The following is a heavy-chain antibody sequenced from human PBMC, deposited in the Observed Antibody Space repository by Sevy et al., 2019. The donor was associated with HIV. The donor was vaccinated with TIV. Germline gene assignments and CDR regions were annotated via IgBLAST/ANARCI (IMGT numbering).Heavy chain of an antibody. D-gene: IGHD1-26*01. CDR1: AGSSSSYY. V-gene: IGHV4-4*07. Sequence: SETLSLTCSVSAGSSSSYYWSWIRQPAGKGLEWIGRLYTSGSTKYNPSLKSRVTMSVDTSKAQFSLKLSSVSAADTAVYYCARGHAGIVEGAQYDYWGQGIPVTVSS. J-gene: IGHJ4*02. CDR2: LYTSGST. CDR3: ARGHAGIVEGAQYDY.